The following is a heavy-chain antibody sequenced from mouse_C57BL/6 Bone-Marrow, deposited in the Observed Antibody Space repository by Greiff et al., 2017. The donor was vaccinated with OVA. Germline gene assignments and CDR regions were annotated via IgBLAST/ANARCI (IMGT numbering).Heavy chain of an antibody. J-gene: IGHJ3*01. Sequence: QVTLKVSGPGLVAPSQSLSITCTVSGFSLTSYGVDWVRQPPGKGLEWLGVIWGGGSTNYNSALMSRLSISKDNSKSQVFLKMNSLQTDDTAMYYCAKHDYYDYDGFAYWGQGTLVTVSA. CDR2: IWGGGST. CDR3: AKHDYYDYDGFAY. CDR1: GFSLTSYG. V-gene: IGHV2-9*01. D-gene: IGHD2-4*01.